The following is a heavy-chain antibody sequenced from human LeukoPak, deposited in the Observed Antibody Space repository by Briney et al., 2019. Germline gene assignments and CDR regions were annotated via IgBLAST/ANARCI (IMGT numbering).Heavy chain of an antibody. CDR2: ISYDGSNK. J-gene: IGHJ4*02. V-gene: IGHV3-30-3*01. Sequence: QSGGSLRLSCAASGFTFSSYAMHWVRQAPGKGLEWVAVISYDGSNKYYADSVKGRFTISRDNSKNTLYLQMNSLRAEDTAVYFCAKGGSRHADYWGQGTLVTVSS. CDR3: AKGGSRHADY. CDR1: GFTFSSYA. D-gene: IGHD6-13*01.